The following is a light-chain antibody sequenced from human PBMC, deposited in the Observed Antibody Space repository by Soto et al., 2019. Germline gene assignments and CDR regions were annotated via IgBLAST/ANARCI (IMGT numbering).Light chain of an antibody. CDR3: CSYTSDLTPYV. CDR1: SSDSGGHDD. V-gene: IGLV2-14*03. CDR2: GVT. Sequence: QSALTQPASVSGSPGQSITISCTGTSSDSGGHDDVSWYQQHPGKVPKLLIYGVTDRPSGVSNRFSGSKSGNVASLTISGLQAEDEADYYCCSYTSDLTPYVFGTGTKLTVL. J-gene: IGLJ1*01.